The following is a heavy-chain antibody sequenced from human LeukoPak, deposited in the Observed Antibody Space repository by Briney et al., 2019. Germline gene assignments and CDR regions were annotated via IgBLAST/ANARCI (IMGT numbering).Heavy chain of an antibody. J-gene: IGHJ4*02. CDR3: ARANGSGSYYPFDY. V-gene: IGHV1-2*02. D-gene: IGHD3-10*01. CDR1: GYTSTGYY. Sequence: ASVKVSCNASGYTSTGYYMHWVRQAPGQGLEWMGWINPNSGGTNYAQKFQGRVTMTRDTSISTAYMELSRLRSDDTVVYYCARANGSGSYYPFDYWGQGTLVTVSS. CDR2: INPNSGGT.